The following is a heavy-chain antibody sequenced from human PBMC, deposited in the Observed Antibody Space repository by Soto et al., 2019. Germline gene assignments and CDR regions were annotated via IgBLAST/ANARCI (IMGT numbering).Heavy chain of an antibody. V-gene: IGHV3-30-3*01. CDR2: ISYDGSNK. CDR3: ARDGSGSYRSAYFDY. CDR1: GFTFSSYA. J-gene: IGHJ4*02. D-gene: IGHD1-26*01. Sequence: PGGSLRLSCAASGFTFSSYAMHWVRQAPGKRLDWVAVISYDGSNKYYADSVKGRFTISRDNSKHTLYLQMNSLRGEDTAVYYCARDGSGSYRSAYFDYWGQGTLVTVSS.